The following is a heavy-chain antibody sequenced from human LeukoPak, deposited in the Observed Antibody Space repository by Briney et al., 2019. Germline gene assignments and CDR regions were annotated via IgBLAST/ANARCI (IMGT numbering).Heavy chain of an antibody. CDR2: ISYDGSNK. CDR3: AKDRPSRRPGLVVDF. CDR1: GFTFSSYG. D-gene: IGHD2-8*02. J-gene: IGHJ4*02. Sequence: GGSLRLSCAASGFTFSSYGMHWVRQAPGKGLEWVAVISYDGSNKYYADSVKGRFTISRDNSKNTLHLQMNSLRAEDTAVYYCAKDRPSRRPGLVVDFWGQGTLVTVSS. V-gene: IGHV3-30*18.